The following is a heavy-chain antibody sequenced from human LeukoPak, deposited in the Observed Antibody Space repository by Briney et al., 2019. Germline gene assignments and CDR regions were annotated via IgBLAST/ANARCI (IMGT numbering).Heavy chain of an antibody. D-gene: IGHD3-16*01. Sequence: GGSLRLSCAASDFNVNSDYMTWVRQAPGKGLEWVSVIYPGGNTYHADSVKGRFTISRDNSKNTLYLQMNSLRTEDTAVYYCARGYDVFVSWGQGTLVTVSS. J-gene: IGHJ4*02. CDR3: ARGYDVFVS. CDR1: DFNVNSDY. CDR2: IYPGGNT. V-gene: IGHV3-53*01.